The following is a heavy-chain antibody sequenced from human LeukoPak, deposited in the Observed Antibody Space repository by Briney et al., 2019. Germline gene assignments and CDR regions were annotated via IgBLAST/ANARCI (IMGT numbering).Heavy chain of an antibody. Sequence: SETLSLTCAVYGGSFSGYYWSWIRQPPGKGLEWIGEINHSGSTNYNPSLKSRVTISVDTSKNQFSLKLSSVTAADTAVYYCARVRPGGGLNFDYWGQGTLVTVSS. J-gene: IGHJ4*02. D-gene: IGHD3-16*01. V-gene: IGHV4-34*01. CDR2: INHSGST. CDR3: ARVRPGGGLNFDY. CDR1: GGSFSGYY.